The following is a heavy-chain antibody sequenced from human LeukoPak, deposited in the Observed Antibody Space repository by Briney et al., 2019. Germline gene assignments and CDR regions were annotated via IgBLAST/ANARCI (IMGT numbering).Heavy chain of an antibody. CDR2: IYYRGST. D-gene: IGHD6-13*01. Sequence: PSETLSLPCTVSFGPNGTYYWNWIRQPPAKELECIGYIYYRGSTSHNPPLKSRVTISVDTTKTQFSLKLGSVTAADTGVYYCARGYTSRSYYFDYWGQGALVTVSS. CDR1: FGPNGTYY. CDR3: ARGYTSRSYYFDY. V-gene: IGHV4-59*01. J-gene: IGHJ4*02.